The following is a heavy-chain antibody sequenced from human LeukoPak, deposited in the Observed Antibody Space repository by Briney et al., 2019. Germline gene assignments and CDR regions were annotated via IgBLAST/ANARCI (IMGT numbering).Heavy chain of an antibody. CDR1: AYSISSDNW. V-gene: IGHV4-28*01. Sequence: SETLSLTRAVSAYSISSDNWWGWIRQPPGKGLEWIGHIFYSGSTYYNPSLKSRVTLSVDTSKNQFSLKLSSVTAVDTAIYYCATSTRSPYYFDFWGQGTLVTVSS. CDR2: IFYSGST. CDR3: ATSTRSPYYFDF. J-gene: IGHJ4*02.